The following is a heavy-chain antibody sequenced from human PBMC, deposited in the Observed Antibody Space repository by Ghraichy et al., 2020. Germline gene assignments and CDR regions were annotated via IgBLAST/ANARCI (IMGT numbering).Heavy chain of an antibody. CDR2: IAGSGSGFDT. Sequence: LSLTCVASGLTFSRYAMTWVRQPPGKGLEWVSTIAGSGSGFDTYYADSVKGRFTISRDNSKDTVYLQMDSLSAGDTALYFCAKNVGVVIPKFYDFWGQGTLVAVSS. CDR1: GLTFSRYA. V-gene: IGHV3-23*01. D-gene: IGHD3-3*01. J-gene: IGHJ4*02. CDR3: AKNVGVVIPKFYDF.